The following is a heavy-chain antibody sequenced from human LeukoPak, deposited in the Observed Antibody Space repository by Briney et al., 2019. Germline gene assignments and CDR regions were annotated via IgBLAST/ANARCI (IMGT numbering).Heavy chain of an antibody. Sequence: SETLTLTCSVSGRSSSNYYWSWIRHPPGKGLEWIGEINHSGSTNYNPSLKSRVTISVDTSKNQFSLKLSPVTAADTAVYYCARDSRWQLVHYYYYYGMDVWGQGTTVTVSS. V-gene: IGHV4-34*01. CDR2: INHSGST. CDR1: GRSSSNYY. CDR3: ARDSRWQLVHYYYYYGMDV. J-gene: IGHJ6*02. D-gene: IGHD6-6*01.